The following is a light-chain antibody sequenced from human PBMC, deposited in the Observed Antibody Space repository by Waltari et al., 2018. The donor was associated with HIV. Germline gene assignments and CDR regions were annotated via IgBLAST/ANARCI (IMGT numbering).Light chain of an antibody. J-gene: IGLJ3*02. CDR2: GVT. V-gene: IGLV2-14*03. CDR3: SSYSTLKTIL. CDR1: NTDIGAFDL. Sequence: QSALTQPASVSGSPGQSVTISCTGGNTDIGAFDLVSWYQQRSGEAPQLIIFGVTSRPSGVSSRCSGVKSGHTASLTISGLHDGDEAYYFCSSYSTLKTILFGGGTKLTV.